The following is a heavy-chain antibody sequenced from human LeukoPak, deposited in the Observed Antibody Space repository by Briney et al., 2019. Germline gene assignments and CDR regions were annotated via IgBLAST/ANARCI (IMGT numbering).Heavy chain of an antibody. CDR3: ARDAWLRRAYYMDV. CDR1: GFTFSSYW. Sequence: GSLRLSFAASGFTFSSYWMSWGRPAPGKGLEWVANIKQDGSEKYYVDSVKGRFTISRDNAKNSLYLQMNSLRAEDTAVYYCARDAWLRRAYYMDVWGKGTTVTVSS. J-gene: IGHJ6*03. V-gene: IGHV3-7*01. CDR2: IKQDGSEK. D-gene: IGHD5-12*01.